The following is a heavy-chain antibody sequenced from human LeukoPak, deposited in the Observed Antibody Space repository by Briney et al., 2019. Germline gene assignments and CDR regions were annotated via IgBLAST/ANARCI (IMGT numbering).Heavy chain of an antibody. CDR3: ARTYCSGGSCYPYYFDY. CDR2: ISGSGGST. J-gene: IGHJ4*02. D-gene: IGHD2-15*01. V-gene: IGHV3-23*01. CDR1: GFTFSSYA. Sequence: GGSLRLSCAASGFTFSSYAMSWVRQAPGKGLEWVSAISGSGGSTYYAGSVKGRFTISRDNSKNTLYLQMNSLRAEDTAVYYCARTYCSGGSCYPYYFDYWGQGTLVTVSS.